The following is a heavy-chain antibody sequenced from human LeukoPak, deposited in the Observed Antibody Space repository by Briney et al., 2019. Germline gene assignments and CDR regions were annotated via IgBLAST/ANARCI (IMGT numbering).Heavy chain of an antibody. D-gene: IGHD3-3*01. CDR1: GGTFSSYA. CDR2: IIPIFGTA. J-gene: IGHJ4*02. CDR3: ARGDFWSGYYRNFDY. Sequence: ASVKVSCKASGGTFSSYAISWARQAPGQGLEWMGGIIPIFGTANYAQKFQGRVTITTDESTSTAYMELSSLRSEDTAVYYCARGDFWSGYYRNFDYWGRGTLVTVSS. V-gene: IGHV1-69*05.